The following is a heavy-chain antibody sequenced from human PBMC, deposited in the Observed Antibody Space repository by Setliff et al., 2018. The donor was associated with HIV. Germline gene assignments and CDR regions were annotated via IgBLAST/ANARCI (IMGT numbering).Heavy chain of an antibody. CDR2: IYTGGTT. J-gene: IGHJ4*02. Sequence: GGSLRLSCAISGFTVSDNYMTWVRQTPGEGLEWVSLIYTGGTTYYADSVKGRFTIFRDNAKNSVFLQMNSLRAEDTGVYYCATQTGFYNSHWYDYWGQGTMVTVSS. CDR3: ATQTGFYNSHWYDY. CDR1: GFTVSDNY. D-gene: IGHD6-13*01. V-gene: IGHV3-66*01.